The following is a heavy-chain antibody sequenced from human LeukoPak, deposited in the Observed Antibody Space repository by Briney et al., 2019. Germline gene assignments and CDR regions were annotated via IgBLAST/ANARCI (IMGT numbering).Heavy chain of an antibody. V-gene: IGHV4-34*01. CDR1: GGSFSGYY. Sequence: SETLSLTCAVYGGSFSGYYWSWIRQPPGKGLEWIGEINHSGSTNYNPSLKSRVTISVDTSKNQFSLKLSSVTAADTAVYYCARNGNDYGDYDWYFDLWGRGTLVTVSS. CDR2: INHSGST. CDR3: ARNGNDYGDYDWYFDL. J-gene: IGHJ2*01. D-gene: IGHD4-17*01.